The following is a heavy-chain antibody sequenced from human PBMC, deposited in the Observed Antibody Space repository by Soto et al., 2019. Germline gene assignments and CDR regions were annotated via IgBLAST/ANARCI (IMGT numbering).Heavy chain of an antibody. Sequence: GGSLRLSCAASEFTVSTNYMSWARQAPGKGLEWVSGVNWNGGSTGYADSVKGRFTISRDNAKNSLYLQMNSLRAEDTAFYYCVRGASLNFDYWGQGTLVTVSS. CDR2: VNWNGGST. D-gene: IGHD1-26*01. CDR3: VRGASLNFDY. V-gene: IGHV3-20*04. J-gene: IGHJ4*02. CDR1: EFTVSTNY.